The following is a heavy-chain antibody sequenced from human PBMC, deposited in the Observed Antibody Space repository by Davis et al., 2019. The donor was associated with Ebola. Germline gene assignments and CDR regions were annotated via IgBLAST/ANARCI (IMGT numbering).Heavy chain of an antibody. D-gene: IGHD2-15*01. J-gene: IGHJ6*02. CDR1: GYTSTSYY. Sequence: ASVKVSCKASGYTSTSYYMHWVRQPPRPGLEWMGIINPSGGSTSYAQKFQGRVTMTRDTSTSTVYMELRSLRSDDTAVYYRAREGYCSGCSCYWDYYYYGMGVWCQGTTGTVSS. V-gene: IGHV1-46*01. CDR2: INPSGGST. CDR3: AREGYCSGCSCYWDYYYYGMGV.